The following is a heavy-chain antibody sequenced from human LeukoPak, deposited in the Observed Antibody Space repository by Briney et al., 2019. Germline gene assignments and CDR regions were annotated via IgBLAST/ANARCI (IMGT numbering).Heavy chain of an antibody. CDR1: GFTFRSYE. Sequence: AGGSLRLSCAASGFTFRSYEMNWVRQAPGKGLEWVSYISSSGSTIYYADSVKGRFTIPRDNAKNSLYLQMSSLRAEDTAVYYCARRYCSSTSCLPDYWGQGTLVTVSS. CDR3: ARRYCSSTSCLPDY. CDR2: ISSSGSTI. V-gene: IGHV3-48*03. D-gene: IGHD2-2*01. J-gene: IGHJ4*02.